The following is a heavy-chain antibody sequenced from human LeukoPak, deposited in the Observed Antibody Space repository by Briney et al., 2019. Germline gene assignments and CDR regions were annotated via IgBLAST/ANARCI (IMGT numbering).Heavy chain of an antibody. Sequence: GASVKVSCKASGYSFTTYAMNWVRQAPGQGLEWMGWINTNTENPTYAQGFTGRFVFSLDTSVSTAYLQINSLKADDTAVYYCARDDIIAAAYFDSWGQGTLVTVSS. J-gene: IGHJ4*02. CDR2: INTNTENP. CDR1: GYSFTTYA. D-gene: IGHD6-13*01. CDR3: ARDDIIAAAYFDS. V-gene: IGHV7-4-1*02.